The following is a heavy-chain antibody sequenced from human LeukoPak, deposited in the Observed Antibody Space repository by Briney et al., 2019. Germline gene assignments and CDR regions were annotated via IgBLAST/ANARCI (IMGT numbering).Heavy chain of an antibody. V-gene: IGHV4-59*01. CDR1: GGSISSYY. J-gene: IGHJ4*02. CDR2: IYYSGYT. Sequence: PSETLSLTCTVSGGSISSYYWSWIRQPPGKGLEWIGYIYYSGYTDHNPSLKSRVTISIDTSKNQFSLKLSSVTAADTAVYYCASGSESWGLLPKFYFDYWGQGTLVTVSS. CDR3: ASGSESWGLLPKFYFDY. D-gene: IGHD1-26*01.